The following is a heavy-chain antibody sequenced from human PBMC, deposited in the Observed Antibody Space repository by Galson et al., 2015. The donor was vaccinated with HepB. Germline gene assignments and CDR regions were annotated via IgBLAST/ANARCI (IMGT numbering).Heavy chain of an antibody. CDR1: GFSLSTSEVG. CDR3: AHSVRGPLDY. D-gene: IGHD3/OR15-3a*01. CDR2: IYWDDDK. J-gene: IGHJ4*02. V-gene: IGHV2-5*02. Sequence: PALVKPTQTLTLTCTFSGFSLSTSEVGMGWIRQPPGKALEWLGFIYWDDDKRYSPSLKSRVSITKGTSKNQVVLIMTNMDPVDTATYYCAHSVRGPLDYWGQGTVVTVSS.